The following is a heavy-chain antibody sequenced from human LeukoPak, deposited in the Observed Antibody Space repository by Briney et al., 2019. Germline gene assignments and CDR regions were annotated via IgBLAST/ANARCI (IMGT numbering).Heavy chain of an antibody. V-gene: IGHV3-30*18. J-gene: IGHJ1*01. CDR1: GFTFSSFD. Sequence: PGGSLRLSCAASGFTFSSFDIHWVRQAPGKGLEWVSVISYDGSDEYYADSVKGRFTISRDNSKNTLYLQMNSLRVEDTAVYYCVKDATPLEYFLHWGQGTLVTVSS. CDR2: ISYDGSDE. CDR3: VKDATPLEYFLH.